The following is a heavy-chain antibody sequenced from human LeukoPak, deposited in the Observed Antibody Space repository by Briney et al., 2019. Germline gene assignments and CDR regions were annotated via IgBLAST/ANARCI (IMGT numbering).Heavy chain of an antibody. Sequence: SETLSLTCTVSGASISSYYWSWIRQPPGKGLEWIGYIYYSGNTNYNASLKSRVTISVDTSKNQFSLRLNSVTAADTAVYYCARGDGNSGPGLIDYWGQGTLVTVSS. V-gene: IGHV4-59*01. J-gene: IGHJ4*02. CDR2: IYYSGNT. CDR3: ARGDGNSGPGLIDY. CDR1: GASISSYY. D-gene: IGHD4-23*01.